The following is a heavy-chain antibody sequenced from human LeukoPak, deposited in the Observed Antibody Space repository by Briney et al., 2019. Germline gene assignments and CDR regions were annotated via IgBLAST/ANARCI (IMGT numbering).Heavy chain of an antibody. J-gene: IGHJ6*02. CDR1: GYTFANHG. V-gene: IGHV1-3*01. CDR2: INAGEGKT. Sequence: ASVKVSCKASGYTFANHGMHWVRQAPGQGLEWMGWINAGEGKTKYLQKFQDRVTISRVTSASTAYMELSSLRSEDTAVYYCARAESYYYGMDVWGQGTTVTVSS. CDR3: ARAESYYYGMDV.